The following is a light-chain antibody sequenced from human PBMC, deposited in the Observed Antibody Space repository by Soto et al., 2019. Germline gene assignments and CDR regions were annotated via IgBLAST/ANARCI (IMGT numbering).Light chain of an antibody. J-gene: IGKJ3*01. V-gene: IGKV3-20*01. Sequence: EVVLTQSPGTLSLSPGEGATLSCRASQNVDSNYLAWYQQKPGQAPRIILFGASGRATGIPDRFSGSGSGTDFTLTISRLEPEDFAVYYCQQYGSSIFTFGPGTKVDIK. CDR1: QNVDSNY. CDR2: GAS. CDR3: QQYGSSIFT.